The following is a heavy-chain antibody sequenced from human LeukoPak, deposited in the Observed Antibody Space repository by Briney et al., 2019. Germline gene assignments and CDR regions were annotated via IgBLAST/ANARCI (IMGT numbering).Heavy chain of an antibody. CDR3: AREILCSESYPDF. CDR2: IWHDGSHK. V-gene: IGHV3-33*01. Sequence: PGGSLRLSCTASGFAFNTYAMHWVRKAPGQGLEWVALIWHDGSHKFYSNSVRDQSNIYSDKYMSTVSLQVNDLNPEDRAVYYCAREILCSESYPDFWGQGTLVTVAS. CDR1: GFAFNTYA. J-gene: IGHJ4*02. D-gene: IGHD3-10*02.